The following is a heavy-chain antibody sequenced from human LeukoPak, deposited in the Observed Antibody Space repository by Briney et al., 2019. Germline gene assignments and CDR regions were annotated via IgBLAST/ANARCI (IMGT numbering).Heavy chain of an antibody. CDR2: IFHGGNT. Sequence: PSETLSLTCDVSGASISSNNWWSWVRQPPGKGLEWIGEIFHGGNTNYNPSLKSRVTISVDKSNNQFSLKLSSVTAADTAVYYCARGVLEPDYWGQGTLVTVSS. V-gene: IGHV4-4*02. J-gene: IGHJ4*02. CDR3: ARGVLEPDY. CDR1: GASISSNNW. D-gene: IGHD3-3*01.